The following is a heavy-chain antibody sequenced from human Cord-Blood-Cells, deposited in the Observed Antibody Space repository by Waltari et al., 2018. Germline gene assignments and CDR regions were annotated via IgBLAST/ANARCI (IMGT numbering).Heavy chain of an antibody. CDR2: INHSGST. V-gene: IGHV4-34*01. J-gene: IGHJ4*02. CDR1: GGSFSGYY. D-gene: IGHD3-22*01. Sequence: QVQLQQWGAGLLQPSETLSLTCAVYGGSFSGYYWSWIRQPPGKGLEWIGEINHSGSTNYNPSLKSRVTISVDTSKNQFSLKLSSVTAADTAVYYCARGLGGYYFDYWGQGTLVTVSS. CDR3: ARGLGGYYFDY.